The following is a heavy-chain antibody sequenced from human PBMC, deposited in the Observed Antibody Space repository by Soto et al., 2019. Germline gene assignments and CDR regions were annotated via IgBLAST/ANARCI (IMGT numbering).Heavy chain of an antibody. D-gene: IGHD6-13*01. CDR3: ARQNSSSPFDY. CDR2: INHSGST. Sequence: SETLSLTCTVSGGSISSYYWSWIRQPPGKGLEWIGEINHSGSTNYNPSLKSRVTISVDTSKNQFSLKLSSVTAADTAVYYCARQNSSSPFDYWGQGTLVTVSS. V-gene: IGHV4-34*01. CDR1: GGSISSYY. J-gene: IGHJ4*02.